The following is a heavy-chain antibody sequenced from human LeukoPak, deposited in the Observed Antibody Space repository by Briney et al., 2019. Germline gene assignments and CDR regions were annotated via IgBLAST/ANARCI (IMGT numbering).Heavy chain of an antibody. V-gene: IGHV4-31*03. D-gene: IGHD2-2*01. CDR3: ARGSGVEPAVTFDY. J-gene: IGHJ4*02. Sequence: SETLSLTCTVSGGSISSGGYYWSWIRQHPGKGLEWIGYIYYSGSTYYNPSLKSRVTISVDTSKNQFSLKLSSVTAADTAVYYCARGSGVEPAVTFDYWGQGTLVTVSS. CDR1: GGSISSGGYY. CDR2: IYYSGST.